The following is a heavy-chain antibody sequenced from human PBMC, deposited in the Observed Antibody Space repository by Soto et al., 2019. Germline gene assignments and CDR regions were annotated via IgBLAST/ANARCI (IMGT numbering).Heavy chain of an antibody. D-gene: IGHD3-16*01. CDR1: GYTFTNHG. CDR3: ARDRVAGIWGDAFDI. V-gene: IGHV1-18*04. CDR2: INPYNANV. J-gene: IGHJ3*02. Sequence: QVQLVQSGAEVKKPGASVKVSCKTSGYTFTNHGINWVRQAPGQGLEWMGWINPYNANVNYAQKLQGRVNITTDTSTSSAYVDLRSLTSDDTAVYYCARDRVAGIWGDAFDIWGEGTMVTVSS.